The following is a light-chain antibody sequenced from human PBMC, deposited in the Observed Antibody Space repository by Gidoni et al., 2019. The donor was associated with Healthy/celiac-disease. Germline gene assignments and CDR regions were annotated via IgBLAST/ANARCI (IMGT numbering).Light chain of an antibody. CDR2: DAS. V-gene: IGKV3-15*01. CDR3: PQYNNWPPWT. Sequence: EIVMTQYPATLSVSPGERATLSCRASQSVSSNLAWYQQKPGQAPRLLFYDASTRATGIPARFSGSGSGTEFTLTISRLQSEDFAVYYCPQYNNWPPWTFGQGTKVEI. CDR1: QSVSSN. J-gene: IGKJ1*01.